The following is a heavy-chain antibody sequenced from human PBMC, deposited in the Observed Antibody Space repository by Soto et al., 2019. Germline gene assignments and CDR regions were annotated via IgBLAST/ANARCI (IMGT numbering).Heavy chain of an antibody. CDR3: ARERARRGLDS. J-gene: IGHJ4*02. CDR2: VLPVFGTT. D-gene: IGHD2-15*01. CDR1: GDTFTSNA. Sequence: QVQLVQSGAEVKKPGYSVKVSCKASGDTFTSNASSWVRQAPGQGLEWMGTVLPVFGTTNYAPKFRGRLTITADDPSSTAYMESRSLKSEATAVYYCARERARRGLDSWGQGTLANASA. V-gene: IGHV1-69*18.